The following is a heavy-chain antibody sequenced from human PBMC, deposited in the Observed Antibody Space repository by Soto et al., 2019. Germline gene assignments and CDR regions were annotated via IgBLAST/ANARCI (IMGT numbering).Heavy chain of an antibody. D-gene: IGHD4-17*01. Sequence: SVKVSCKASGGTFSSYAISWVRQAPGQGLEWMGGIIPIFGTANYAQKFQGRVTITADESTSTAYMELSSLRSEDTAVYYCARDYGDYVGYYYGMDVWGQGTTVTVSS. CDR2: IIPIFGTA. V-gene: IGHV1-69*13. CDR1: GGTFSSYA. CDR3: ARDYGDYVGYYYGMDV. J-gene: IGHJ6*02.